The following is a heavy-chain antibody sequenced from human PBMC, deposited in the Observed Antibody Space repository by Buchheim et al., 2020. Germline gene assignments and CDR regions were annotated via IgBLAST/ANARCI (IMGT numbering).Heavy chain of an antibody. CDR3: ARLHYYDSSGYYSSWYFDL. J-gene: IGHJ2*01. CDR1: GYSFSSYR. V-gene: IGHV5-51*01. CDR2: IYPRDSDT. Sequence: EVQLVQSGAEVKKPGESLKISCKGFGYSFSSYRIGWVRQMPGKGLEWMGIIYPRDSDTTYSPSFQGQVTISADKSISTAYLQWSSLKASDTAMYYCARLHYYDSSGYYSSWYFDLWGRGTL. D-gene: IGHD3-22*01.